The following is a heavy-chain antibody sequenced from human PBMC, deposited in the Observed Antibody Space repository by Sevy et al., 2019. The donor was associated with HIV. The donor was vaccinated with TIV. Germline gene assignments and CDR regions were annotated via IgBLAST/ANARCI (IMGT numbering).Heavy chain of an antibody. V-gene: IGHV4-39*01. CDR1: GGSISSSSYY. CDR2: IYYSWST. J-gene: IGHJ5*02. CDR3: ARLPGHINWFDP. D-gene: IGHD1-1*01. Sequence: SETLSLTCTVSGGSISSSSYYWGWIHQPPGKGLEWIGSIYYSWSTYYNPSLKSRVTISVDTSKNQFSLKLSSVTAADTAVYYCARLPGHINWFDPWGQGTLVTVSS.